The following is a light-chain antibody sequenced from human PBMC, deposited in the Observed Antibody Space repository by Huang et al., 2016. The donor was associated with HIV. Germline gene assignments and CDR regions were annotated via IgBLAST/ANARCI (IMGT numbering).Light chain of an antibody. J-gene: IGKJ2*01. CDR1: QSVSSN. V-gene: IGKV3-15*01. CDR3: HQYNDWPPYT. CDR2: RAS. Sequence: EIVMPQFPATLSVSPGERATLSCRASQSVSSNLAWYQQKPGQAPRLLIYRASTRAVGIPDRFSGSGSGTEFTLTISSLQSEDFALYYCHQYNDWPPYTFGQGTKLEIK.